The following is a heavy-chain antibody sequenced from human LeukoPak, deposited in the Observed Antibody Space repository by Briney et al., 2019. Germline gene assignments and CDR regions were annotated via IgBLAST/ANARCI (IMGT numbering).Heavy chain of an antibody. V-gene: IGHV3-23*01. Sequence: GGSLRLSCAASGFTFSSYAMSWVRQAPGKGLEWVSAISGSGGSTYYADSVKGRFTISRDNSKNTLYLQMNSLRAEDTAVYYCAKCTAGTTRYYYYYGMDVWGQGTTVTVSS. CDR1: GFTFSSYA. CDR2: ISGSGGST. D-gene: IGHD6-13*01. CDR3: AKCTAGTTRYYYYYGMDV. J-gene: IGHJ6*02.